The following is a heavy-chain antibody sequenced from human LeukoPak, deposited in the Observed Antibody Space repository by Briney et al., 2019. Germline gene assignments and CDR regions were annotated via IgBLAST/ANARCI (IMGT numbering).Heavy chain of an antibody. CDR3: ARDSVTTVTTDAFDI. CDR1: GFTFSSYS. V-gene: IGHV3-21*01. J-gene: IGHJ3*02. CDR2: TSSSSSYI. Sequence: GGSLRLSCAASGFTFSSYSMNWVRQAPGKGLEWVSSTSSSSSYIYYADSVKGRFTISRDNAKNSLYLQMNSLRAEDTAVYYCARDSVTTVTTDAFDIWGQGTMVTVSS. D-gene: IGHD4-17*01.